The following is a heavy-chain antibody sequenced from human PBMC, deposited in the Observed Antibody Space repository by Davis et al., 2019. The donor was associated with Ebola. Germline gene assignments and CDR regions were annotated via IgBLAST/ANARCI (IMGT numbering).Heavy chain of an antibody. CDR2: ISYDGIEK. CDR1: GFPFSSYS. J-gene: IGHJ6*02. V-gene: IGHV3-30*03. D-gene: IGHD2-15*01. Sequence: PGGSLRLSCPASGFPFSSYSMNWVRKAPGKGLECVAVISYDGIEKYYPESVKGRFTISRDNSQDTLFLEMNNLRTDDTAVYFCARGLLPYGLDLWGQGTTVTVSS. CDR3: ARGLLPYGLDL.